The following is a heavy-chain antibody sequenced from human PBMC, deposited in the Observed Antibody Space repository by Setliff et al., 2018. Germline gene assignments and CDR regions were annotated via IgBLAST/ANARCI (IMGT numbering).Heavy chain of an antibody. V-gene: IGHV4-39*01. CDR2: IFYSGRT. Sequence: LSLTCTVSGASITNINYYWGLIRQPPGKGLEWIGSIFYSGRTFYNPSLKSRVTISVDTSKDQFSLKLISMSAADTAVYFCARGRNIAARLLDSWGQGALVTVSS. D-gene: IGHD6-6*01. J-gene: IGHJ4*02. CDR3: ARGRNIAARLLDS. CDR1: GASITNINYY.